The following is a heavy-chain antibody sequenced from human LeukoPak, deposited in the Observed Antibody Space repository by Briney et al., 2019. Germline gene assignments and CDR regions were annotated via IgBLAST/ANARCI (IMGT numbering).Heavy chain of an antibody. CDR1: GFTFSSYS. Sequence: GGSLRLSCAASGFTFSSYSMNWVRQAPGKGLEWVSSISSSSSYIYYADSVKGRFTISRDNAKNSLYLQMNSLRAEDTAVYYCAKADSSGYYLYSYYYYMDVWGKGTTVTISS. CDR3: AKADSSGYYLYSYYYYMDV. V-gene: IGHV3-21*01. CDR2: ISSSSSYI. D-gene: IGHD3-22*01. J-gene: IGHJ6*03.